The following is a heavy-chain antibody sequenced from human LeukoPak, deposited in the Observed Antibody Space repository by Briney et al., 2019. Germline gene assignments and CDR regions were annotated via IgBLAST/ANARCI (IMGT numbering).Heavy chain of an antibody. Sequence: GGSLRLSCAASGFTFSSYAMHWVRQAPGKGLEWVAVISYDGSNKYYADSVKGRFTISRDNSKNTLYLQMNSLRAEDTAVYYCARSVTGAFDYWGQGTLVTVSS. CDR2: ISYDGSNK. J-gene: IGHJ4*02. CDR1: GFTFSSYA. CDR3: ARSVTGAFDY. V-gene: IGHV3-30-3*01. D-gene: IGHD7-27*01.